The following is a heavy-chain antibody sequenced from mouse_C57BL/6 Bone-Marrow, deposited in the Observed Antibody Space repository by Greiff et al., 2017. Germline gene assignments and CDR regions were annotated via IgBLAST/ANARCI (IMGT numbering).Heavy chain of an antibody. CDR3: GRSGDYDSFAY. D-gene: IGHD2-4*01. J-gene: IGHJ3*01. Sequence: VQLQQSVAELVRPGASVKLSCTASGFNIKNTYMPWVKQRPEQGLEWIGRIDPANGNTKYAPKFQGKATITADTSSNTAYLQLSSLTSEDTAIYYCGRSGDYDSFAYWGQGTLVTVSA. V-gene: IGHV14-3*01. CDR2: IDPANGNT. CDR1: GFNIKNTY.